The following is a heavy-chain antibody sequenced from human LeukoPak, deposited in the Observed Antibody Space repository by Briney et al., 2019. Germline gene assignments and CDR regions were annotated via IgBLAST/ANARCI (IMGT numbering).Heavy chain of an antibody. CDR1: GGSISSSSYY. V-gene: IGHV4-39*07. CDR2: IYYSGST. J-gene: IGHJ4*02. CDR3: GSGGAYCFDY. Sequence: SETLSLTCTVSGGSISSSSYYWGWIRQPPGKGLEWIGSIYYSGSTYYNPSLKSRVTISVDTSKNQFSLKLSSVTAADTAVYYCGSGGAYCFDYWGQGTLVTVSS. D-gene: IGHD3-10*01.